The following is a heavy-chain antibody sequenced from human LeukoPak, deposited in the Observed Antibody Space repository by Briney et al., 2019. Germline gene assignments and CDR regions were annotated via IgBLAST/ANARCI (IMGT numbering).Heavy chain of an antibody. CDR3: ARVNQLLCWFDP. Sequence: SETLSLTCTVSGGSISSGDYYWSWIRQPPGKGLEWIGYIYYSGSTYYNPSLKSRVTISVDTSKNQFSLKLSSVTAADTAVYYCARVNQLLCWFDPWGQGTLVTVSS. D-gene: IGHD2-2*01. V-gene: IGHV4-30-4*08. CDR2: IYYSGST. J-gene: IGHJ5*02. CDR1: GGSISSGDYY.